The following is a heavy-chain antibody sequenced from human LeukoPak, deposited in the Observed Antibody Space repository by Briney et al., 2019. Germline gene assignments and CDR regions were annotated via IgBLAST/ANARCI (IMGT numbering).Heavy chain of an antibody. V-gene: IGHV4-59*02. CDR2: IFNNEIT. CDR1: GGSVSTYY. D-gene: IGHD1-26*01. CDR3: ARESVGAFDI. J-gene: IGHJ3*02. Sequence: ASETLSLTCTVSGGSVSTYYWSWIRQPPGKGLEYIGYIFNNEITNYNPALKSRVSISVDTSKNQFSLKVISVTAADTAVYYCARESVGAFDIWGQGTMVTVSS.